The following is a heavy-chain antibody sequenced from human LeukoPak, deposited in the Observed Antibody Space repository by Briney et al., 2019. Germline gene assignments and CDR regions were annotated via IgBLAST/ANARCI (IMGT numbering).Heavy chain of an antibody. V-gene: IGHV4-59*01. CDR1: IGSISNNY. CDR3: ARFRTLNLFDP. J-gene: IGHJ5*02. Sequence: SETLSLTCTVSIGSISNNYWSWIRQPPGKGLELIGYIDHSGSANYKSSLKSRVTISVDTSKNQFSLKLSSVTVADTAVYYCARFRTLNLFDPWGQGTLVTVSS. D-gene: IGHD2-15*01. CDR2: IDHSGSA.